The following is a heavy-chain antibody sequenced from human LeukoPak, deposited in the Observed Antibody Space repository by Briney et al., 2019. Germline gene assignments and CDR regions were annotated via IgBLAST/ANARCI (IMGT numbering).Heavy chain of an antibody. J-gene: IGHJ4*02. Sequence: SETLSLTCAVSGGSISSSNWWSWVRQPPRKWLEWIGEYNHSGSTNYNPSLRSPLTIAVDKSKYQLSLKLSSVTAADTAVYYCARVGIGFDYWGQGTLVTVSS. D-gene: IGHD7-27*01. CDR3: ARVGIGFDY. CDR1: GGSISSSNW. V-gene: IGHV4-4*02. CDR2: YNHSGST.